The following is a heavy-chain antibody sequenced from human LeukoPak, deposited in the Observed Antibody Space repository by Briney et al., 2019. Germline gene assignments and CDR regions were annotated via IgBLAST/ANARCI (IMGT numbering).Heavy chain of an antibody. CDR1: GFTFSSYS. CDR3: AKDFQGIVGATQIDF. Sequence: PGGSLRLSCAASGFTFSSYSKNWVRQAPGKGLEWVSSISSSSSYIYYADSVKGRFAISRDNSKNSLYLGMSSLRIEDTAFYYCAKDFQGIVGATQIDFWGQGTLVTVSS. D-gene: IGHD1-26*01. V-gene: IGHV3-21*04. J-gene: IGHJ4*02. CDR2: ISSSSSYI.